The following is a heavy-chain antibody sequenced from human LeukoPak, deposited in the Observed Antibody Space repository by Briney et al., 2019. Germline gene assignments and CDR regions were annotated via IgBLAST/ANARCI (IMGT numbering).Heavy chain of an antibody. D-gene: IGHD3-10*01. Sequence: GASVKVSCKASGYTFTSYDINWVRQATGQGLEWMGWMNPNSGNTGYAQKFQGRVTMTRNTSISTAYMEMSSLRSEDTALYYSARETNPWFSGYYYGMDVWGQGTTVTVSS. CDR3: ARETNPWFSGYYYGMDV. V-gene: IGHV1-8*01. CDR1: GYTFTSYD. J-gene: IGHJ6*02. CDR2: MNPNSGNT.